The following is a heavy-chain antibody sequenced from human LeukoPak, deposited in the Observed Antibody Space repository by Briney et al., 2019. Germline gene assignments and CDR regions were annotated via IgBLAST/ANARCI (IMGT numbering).Heavy chain of an antibody. CDR2: ITSGTRT. Sequence: GGSLRLSCVASGFTFSSHGMHWVRQAPGKGLEWVSGITSGTRTYYADSVKGRFAISRDNPKNTLFLQMNSLRAEDTAVYYCATSRFYYYPYYWGQGTLVTVSS. J-gene: IGHJ4*02. CDR1: GFTFSSHG. D-gene: IGHD3-10*01. CDR3: ATSRFYYYPYY. V-gene: IGHV3-23*01.